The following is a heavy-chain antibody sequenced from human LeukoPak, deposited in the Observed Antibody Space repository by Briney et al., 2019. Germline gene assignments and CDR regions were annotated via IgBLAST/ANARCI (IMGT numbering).Heavy chain of an antibody. CDR2: INPNSGGT. CDR3: ARGKRVYDILTGYYSSSYLFDP. V-gene: IGHV1-2*02. CDR1: GYTFTGYY. D-gene: IGHD3-9*01. J-gene: IGHJ5*02. Sequence: ASVKVSCKASGYTFTGYYMHWVRQAPGQGLEWTGWINPNSGGTNYAQKFQGRVTMTRDTSISTAYMELSRLRSDDTAVYYCARGKRVYDILTGYYSSSYLFDPWGQGTLVTVSS.